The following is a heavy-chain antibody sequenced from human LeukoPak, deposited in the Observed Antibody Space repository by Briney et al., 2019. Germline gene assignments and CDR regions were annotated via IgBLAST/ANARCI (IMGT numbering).Heavy chain of an antibody. J-gene: IGHJ4*02. V-gene: IGHV3-11*01. Sequence: PGGSLRLSCAASGFTFSDYYMSWIRQAPGKGLEWVSYISSSGSTIYYADSVKGRFTISRDNAKNSLYLQMNSLRSEDTAVYYCARDNDSRDPPHFDYWGQGTLVTVSS. CDR2: ISSSGSTI. CDR1: GFTFSDYY. CDR3: ARDNDSRDPPHFDY. D-gene: IGHD3-16*01.